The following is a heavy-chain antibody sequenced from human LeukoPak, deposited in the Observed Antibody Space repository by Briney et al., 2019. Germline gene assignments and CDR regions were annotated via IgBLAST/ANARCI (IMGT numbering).Heavy chain of an antibody. Sequence: ASVKVSCKASGYTFTSYGISWVRQAPGQGLEWMGWISAYNGNTNYAQKLQGRVTMTTDTSTSTAYMELRSLRSDDTAVYYCARDVGITVADSFDPWGQGTLVTVSS. CDR3: ARDVGITVADSFDP. V-gene: IGHV1-18*01. CDR1: GYTFTSYG. D-gene: IGHD6-19*01. CDR2: ISAYNGNT. J-gene: IGHJ5*02.